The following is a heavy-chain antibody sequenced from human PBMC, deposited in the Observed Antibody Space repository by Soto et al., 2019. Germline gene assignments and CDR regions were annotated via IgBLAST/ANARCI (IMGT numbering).Heavy chain of an antibody. CDR1: GGTFRSFA. CDR2: FVPVSGIV. V-gene: IGHV1-69*01. D-gene: IGHD4-17*01. J-gene: IGHJ6*02. CDR3: VTEVYGDYGGGVNDYYGMKV. Sequence: QVQLVQSGAEVKKPGSSVKVSCKASGGTFRSFAISWVRQAPGQGLEWVGGFVPVSGIVTIAQSCQGRVKVSADGSPSTVYMELTCIRAEDTAVYYGVTEVYGDYGGGVNDYYGMKVWRQGTRVIVTS.